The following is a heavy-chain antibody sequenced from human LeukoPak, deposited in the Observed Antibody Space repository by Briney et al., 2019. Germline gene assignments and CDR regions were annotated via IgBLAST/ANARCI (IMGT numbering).Heavy chain of an antibody. CDR3: AKDVGNDLTGYYNWFDP. J-gene: IGHJ5*02. Sequence: GGSLRLSCAASGFTFSTYGMHWVRQAPGKGLEGVTFIRHDGSNKYYAQSVKGRFTISRDNSENTLYLQMSSLRAEDTAVYYCAKDVGNDLTGYYNWFDPWGQGTLVTVSS. D-gene: IGHD3-9*01. CDR2: IRHDGSNK. CDR1: GFTFSTYG. V-gene: IGHV3-30*02.